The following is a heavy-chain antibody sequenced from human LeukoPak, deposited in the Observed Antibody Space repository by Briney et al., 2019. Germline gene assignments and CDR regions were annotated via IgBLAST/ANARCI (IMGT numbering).Heavy chain of an antibody. J-gene: IGHJ5*02. CDR1: GYTFTSYG. D-gene: IGHD4-17*01. CDR2: ISAYNGNT. Sequence: ASVKVSCKASGYTFTSYGISWVRQAPGQGLEWVGWISAYNGNTNYAQKLQGRVTMTTDTSTSTAYMELRSLRSDDTAVYYCARDGWNGDYVRWFDPWGQGTLVTVSS. V-gene: IGHV1-18*01. CDR3: ARDGWNGDYVRWFDP.